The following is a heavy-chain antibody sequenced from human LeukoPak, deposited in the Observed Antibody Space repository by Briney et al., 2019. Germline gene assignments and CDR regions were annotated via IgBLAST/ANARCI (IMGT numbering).Heavy chain of an antibody. V-gene: IGHV1-18*01. D-gene: IGHD4-17*01. Sequence: ASVTVSCKPSGYTFNNYGITWVRQAPGQGLEWMGWISAYNGDKNYAQKLQGRVTMTTDTSTRTAYMELRSLSSDDTAVYYCARVSYPVTTTDVRFDPWGQGTLVTVSS. CDR1: GYTFNNYG. J-gene: IGHJ5*02. CDR2: ISAYNGDK. CDR3: ARVSYPVTTTDVRFDP.